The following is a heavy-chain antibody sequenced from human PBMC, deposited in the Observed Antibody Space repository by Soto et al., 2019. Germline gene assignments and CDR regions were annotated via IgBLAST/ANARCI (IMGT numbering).Heavy chain of an antibody. CDR2: VSWDRVTF. Sequence: GGSLRLSCEASGSTFEGDPFAMRWFRQAPGKGLERVSGVSWDRVTFGYADSVQGRFSISCDHARNSLDLQMDSLRPDDTAIYYCALSSPDIVLLPFNIYFHSWGQGALVTVSS. CDR3: ALSSPDIVLLPFNIYFHS. J-gene: IGHJ4*02. D-gene: IGHD2-8*02. V-gene: IGHV3-9*01. CDR1: GSTFEGDPFA.